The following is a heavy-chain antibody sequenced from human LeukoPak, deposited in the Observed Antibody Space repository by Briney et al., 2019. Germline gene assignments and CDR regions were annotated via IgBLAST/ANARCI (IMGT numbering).Heavy chain of an antibody. J-gene: IGHJ4*02. Sequence: SETLSLTCTVSGGSISSYYWSWIRQPPGKGLEWIGYIYYSGSTNYNPSLKSRVTISVDTSKNQFSLKLSSVTAADTAVYYCARARGYSYSYLGYWGQGTLVTVSS. CDR2: IYYSGST. D-gene: IGHD5-18*01. CDR3: ARARGYSYSYLGY. V-gene: IGHV4-59*01. CDR1: GGSISSYY.